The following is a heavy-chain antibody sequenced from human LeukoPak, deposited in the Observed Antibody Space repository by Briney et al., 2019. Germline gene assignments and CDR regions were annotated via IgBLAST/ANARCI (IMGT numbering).Heavy chain of an antibody. CDR1: GYTFTGYY. CDR2: INPNSGGA. CDR3: ASEQQLVDWFDP. D-gene: IGHD6-13*01. Sequence: ASVKVSCKASGYTFTGYYMHWVRQAPGQGLEWMGWINPNSGGANYAQKFQGRVTMTRDTSISTAYMELSRLRSDDTAVYYCASEQQLVDWFDPWGQGTLVTVSS. J-gene: IGHJ5*02. V-gene: IGHV1-2*02.